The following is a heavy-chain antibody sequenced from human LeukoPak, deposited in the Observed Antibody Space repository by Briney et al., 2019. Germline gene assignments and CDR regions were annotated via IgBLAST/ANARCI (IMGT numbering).Heavy chain of an antibody. D-gene: IGHD5-12*01. V-gene: IGHV1-58*02. CDR3: AAVGYSGYDPLRFDY. CDR2: IVVGSGNT. J-gene: IGHJ4*02. Sequence: EASVKVSCKASGFTFTSSAMQWVRQARGQRLEWIGWIVVGSGNTNYAQKFQERVTITRDMSTSTAYMELSSLRSEDTAVYYCAAVGYSGYDPLRFDYWGQGTLVTVSS. CDR1: GFTFTSSA.